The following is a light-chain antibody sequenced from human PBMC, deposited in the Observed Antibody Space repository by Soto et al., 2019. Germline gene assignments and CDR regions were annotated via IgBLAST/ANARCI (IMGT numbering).Light chain of an antibody. CDR3: QQYNNWPPET. CDR1: QYINTR. J-gene: IGKJ1*01. CDR2: QTS. Sequence: EIVLTQSPATLSSFPGDRVTLSCRASQYINTRLAWYQHRPGQSPRLLIYQTSLRAAGIPARFSGSGSGTEFTLTISSLQSEDFAVYYCQQYNNWPPETFGQGTKVDIK. V-gene: IGKV3D-15*01.